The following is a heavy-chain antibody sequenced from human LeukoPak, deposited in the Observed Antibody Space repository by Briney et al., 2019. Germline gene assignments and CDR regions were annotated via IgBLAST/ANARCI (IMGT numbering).Heavy chain of an antibody. CDR1: GYSFTSYW. Sequence: GESLKISCKGSGYSFTSYWISWVRQMPGKGLEWMGRIDPSDSYTNYSPSFQGHITISADKSISTAFLQWSSLKASDTAIYYCARVPRGYTYNYFGYWGQGTLVTVSS. CDR2: IDPSDSYT. D-gene: IGHD5-18*01. CDR3: ARVPRGYTYNYFGY. J-gene: IGHJ4*02. V-gene: IGHV5-10-1*01.